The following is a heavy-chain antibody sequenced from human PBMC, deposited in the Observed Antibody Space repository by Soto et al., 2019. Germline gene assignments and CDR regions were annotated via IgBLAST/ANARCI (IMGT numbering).Heavy chain of an antibody. CDR3: TKRLYYNSGSFEY. CDR2: ISSSGDST. V-gene: IGHV3-23*01. CDR1: GFIFSSYA. J-gene: IGHJ4*02. Sequence: EVELLESGEGLAQPGGSLRLSCAASGFIFSSYAMTWVRQAPGKGLEWVSTISSSGDSTYYADSVKGRLTISRDNSKNTLYLQMNSLRAEDMAAYYCTKRLYYNSGSFEYWGQGTLVTVSS. D-gene: IGHD3-10*01.